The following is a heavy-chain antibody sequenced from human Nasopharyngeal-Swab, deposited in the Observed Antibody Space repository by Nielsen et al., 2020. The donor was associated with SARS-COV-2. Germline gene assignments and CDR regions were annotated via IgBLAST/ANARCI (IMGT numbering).Heavy chain of an antibody. CDR2: ISPSSSDT. V-gene: IGHV3-11*06. CDR3: ARGHYGLDV. Sequence: GESLKISYAASGFTFSDHYMTWIRQAPGKGLEWVLYISPSSSDTNYADSVKGRFTISRDNAKNSLYLQMNSLRAEDTAVYYCARGHYGLDVWGQGTTVTVSS. CDR1: GFTFSDHY. J-gene: IGHJ6*02.